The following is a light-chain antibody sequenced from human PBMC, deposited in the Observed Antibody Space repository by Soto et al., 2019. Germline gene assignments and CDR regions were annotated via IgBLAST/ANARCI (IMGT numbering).Light chain of an antibody. Sequence: EIVLMQSPGTLSLSPGERATLSCRASQTMTRAYVAWYQQKPGQAPRLLIYGASTRATGIPARFSGSGSGTEFTLTISSLQSEDIAVYYCQQYNKWPQTFGQGTKVDIK. CDR3: QQYNKWPQT. CDR1: QTMTRA. CDR2: GAS. V-gene: IGKV3-15*01. J-gene: IGKJ1*01.